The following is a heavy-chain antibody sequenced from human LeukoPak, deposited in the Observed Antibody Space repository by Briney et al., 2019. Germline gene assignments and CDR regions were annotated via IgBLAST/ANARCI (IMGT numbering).Heavy chain of an antibody. CDR2: IIPIFGTA. CDR3: ARAPLYCSSTSCYSYYYMDV. V-gene: IGHV1-69*05. J-gene: IGHJ6*03. Sequence: SVKVSCKASGGTFSSYAISWVRQAPGQGLEWMGGIIPIFGTANYAQKFQGRVTITTDESTSTAYMELSSLRSEDTAVYYCARAPLYCSSTSCYSYYYMDVWGKGTTVTVSS. D-gene: IGHD2-2*01. CDR1: GGTFSSYA.